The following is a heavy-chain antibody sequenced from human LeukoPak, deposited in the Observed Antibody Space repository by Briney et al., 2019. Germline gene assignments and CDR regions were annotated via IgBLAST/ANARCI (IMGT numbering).Heavy chain of an antibody. CDR2: IIPIFGTA. V-gene: IGHV1-69*06. D-gene: IGHD2-2*01. J-gene: IGHJ3*02. Sequence: SVKVSCKASGGTFSSYAISWVRQAPGQGLEWMGGIIPIFGTANYAQKFQGRVTITADKSTSTAYMELSSLRSEDAAVYYCARRAHCSSTSCARDHAFDIWGQGTMVTVSS. CDR3: ARRAHCSSTSCARDHAFDI. CDR1: GGTFSSYA.